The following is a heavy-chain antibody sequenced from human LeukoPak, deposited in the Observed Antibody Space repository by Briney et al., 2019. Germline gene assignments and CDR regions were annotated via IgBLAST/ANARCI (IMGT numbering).Heavy chain of an antibody. J-gene: IGHJ4*02. V-gene: IGHV1-2*02. D-gene: IGHD2-15*01. Sequence: ASVKVSCKASGYTFTGYYMHWVRQAPGQGLEWMGWINPNSGGTNCAQKFQGRVTMTRDTSISTAYMELSRLRSDDTAVYYCARVGASGYCSGGSCYSGSWGQGTLVTVSS. CDR1: GYTFTGYY. CDR3: ARVGASGYCSGGSCYSGS. CDR2: INPNSGGT.